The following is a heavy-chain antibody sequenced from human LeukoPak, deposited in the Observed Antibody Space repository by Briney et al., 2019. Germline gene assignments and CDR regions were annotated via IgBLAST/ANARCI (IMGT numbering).Heavy chain of an antibody. V-gene: IGHV3-7*01. J-gene: IGHJ5*02. Sequence: PGGSLRLSCAASEFTFSRHWMSWLRQAPGQGLEWVASINQGDSAIRYVDSVKGRFIISRDNAKNSLSLQMNRLSAADTDMYYWTRLLGEGTVYDLWGQGTLVTVSS. CDR1: EFTFSRHW. CDR2: INQGDSAI. D-gene: IGHD2-21*01. CDR3: TRLLGEGTVYDL.